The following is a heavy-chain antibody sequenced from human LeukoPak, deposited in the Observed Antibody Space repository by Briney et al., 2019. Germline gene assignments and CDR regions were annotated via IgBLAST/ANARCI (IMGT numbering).Heavy chain of an antibody. CDR3: AISGGYWAWAH. D-gene: IGHD1-26*01. Sequence: GGSLRLSCAASGFTFNSYAMSWVRQAPGKGLEWVSAISGSGGSTYYADSVKGRFTISRDNSKNTLYLQMNSLRAEDTAVYYCAISGGYWAWAHWGRGTLVTVSS. CDR1: GFTFNSYA. V-gene: IGHV3-23*01. CDR2: ISGSGGST. J-gene: IGHJ4*02.